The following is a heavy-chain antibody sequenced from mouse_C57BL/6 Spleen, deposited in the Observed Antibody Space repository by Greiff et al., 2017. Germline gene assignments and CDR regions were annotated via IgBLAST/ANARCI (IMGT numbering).Heavy chain of an antibody. CDR3: ARDWVYFDY. CDR2: IHPNSGST. CDR1: GYTFTSYW. D-gene: IGHD4-1*01. Sequence: QVHVKQPGAELVKPGASVKLSCKASGYTFTSYWMHWVKQRPGQGLEWIGMIHPNSGSTNYNEKFKSKATLTVDKSSSTAYMQLSSLTSEDSAVYYCARDWVYFDYWGQGTTLTVSS. V-gene: IGHV1-64*01. J-gene: IGHJ2*01.